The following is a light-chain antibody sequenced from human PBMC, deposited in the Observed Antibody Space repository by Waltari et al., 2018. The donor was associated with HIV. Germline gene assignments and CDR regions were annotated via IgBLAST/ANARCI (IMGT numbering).Light chain of an antibody. J-gene: IGKJ1*01. CDR3: QQYYLSPWT. Sequence: DIQMTQSLSTLSASVGDRVTLTCWASQSISNWLAWYQQKPGNAPKLLIYKASTLEGGVPSRFRGSGSGTEFTLTINSLQPDDFATYFCQQYYLSPWTFGQGARV. V-gene: IGKV1-5*03. CDR2: KAS. CDR1: QSISNW.